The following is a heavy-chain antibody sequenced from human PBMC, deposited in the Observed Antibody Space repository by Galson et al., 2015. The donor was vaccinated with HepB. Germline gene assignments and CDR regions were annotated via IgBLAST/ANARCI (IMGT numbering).Heavy chain of an antibody. CDR2: IEQHGSER. V-gene: IGHV3-7*01. J-gene: IGHJ4*02. D-gene: IGHD2-21*01. Sequence: SLRLSCAASGFTFENYWMTWVRQAPGKGLEWVAIIEQHGSERKYVDSVKGRFTISRDNTKNSLYLQMDSLRAEDTAVYYCARDYVVGAVDCWGLGTLVPVSS. CDR3: ARDYVVGAVDC. CDR1: GFTFENYW.